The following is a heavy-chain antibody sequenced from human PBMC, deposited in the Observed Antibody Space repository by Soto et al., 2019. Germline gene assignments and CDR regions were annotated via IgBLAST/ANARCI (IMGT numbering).Heavy chain of an antibody. Sequence: SETLSLTCTVSGGSISSSSYYWGWIRQPPGKGLEWIGSIYYSGSTHYNPSLKSRVTISVDTSKNQFSLKLTSVTAADTAVYFCARPGGYDYAFDIWGQGTMVTVSS. CDR2: IYYSGST. D-gene: IGHD5-12*01. J-gene: IGHJ3*02. V-gene: IGHV4-39*01. CDR1: GGSISSSSYY. CDR3: ARPGGYDYAFDI.